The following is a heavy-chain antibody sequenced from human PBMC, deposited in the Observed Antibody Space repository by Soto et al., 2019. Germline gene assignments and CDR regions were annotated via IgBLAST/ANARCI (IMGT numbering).Heavy chain of an antibody. D-gene: IGHD3-10*01. CDR3: ARDRAVGFSYGSGSYTP. Sequence: PGGSLRLSCAASGFTFSSYTMNWVRQAPGKGLEWVSSISSSSSYIYYADSVKGRFTISRDNAKNSLYLQMNSLRAEDTAVYYCARDRAVGFSYGSGSYTPWGQGTLVTVSS. CDR2: ISSSSSYI. J-gene: IGHJ5*02. CDR1: GFTFSSYT. V-gene: IGHV3-21*01.